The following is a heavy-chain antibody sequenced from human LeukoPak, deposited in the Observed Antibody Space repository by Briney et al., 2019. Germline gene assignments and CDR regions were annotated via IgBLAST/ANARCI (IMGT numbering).Heavy chain of an antibody. CDR1: GFIFSEYA. D-gene: IGHD2-8*01. CDR2: VGGDDTN. Sequence: GGSLRLSCVASGFIFSEYAMNWVRQAPGKGLEWVSVVGGDDTNYYIDSAKGRFTISRDNSKNTLSLQMNNLRPGDTAVYYCAKDSWSRNGIYDAFDIWGQGTMVTVSS. J-gene: IGHJ3*02. CDR3: AKDSWSRNGIYDAFDI. V-gene: IGHV3-23*01.